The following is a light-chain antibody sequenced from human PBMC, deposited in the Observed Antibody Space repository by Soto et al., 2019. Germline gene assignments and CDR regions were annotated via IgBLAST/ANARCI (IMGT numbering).Light chain of an antibody. Sequence: DIQLTQSPSFLSASVGDRVTITCRASQGISNYLAWYQQKPGKVPQRLIYAASTLQSGVPSRFSGSGSGTEFTLTISRLQPEDCATYYCQEPKRYLYTVGQGTKLDIK. CDR3: QEPKRYLYT. CDR1: QGISNY. J-gene: IGKJ2*01. V-gene: IGKV1-9*01. CDR2: AAS.